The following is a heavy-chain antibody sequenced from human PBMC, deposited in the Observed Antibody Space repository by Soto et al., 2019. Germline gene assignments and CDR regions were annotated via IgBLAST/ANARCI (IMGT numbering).Heavy chain of an antibody. CDR2: ISYDGSNK. D-gene: IGHD2-15*01. CDR1: GFTFSSYA. Sequence: LRLSCAASGFTFSSYAMHWVRQAPGKGLEWVAVISYDGSNKYYADSVKGRFTISRDNSKNTLYLQMNSLRAEDTAVYYCARGRPVVAVYSSIDYWGQGTLVTVXS. CDR3: ARGRPVVAVYSSIDY. J-gene: IGHJ4*02. V-gene: IGHV3-30-3*01.